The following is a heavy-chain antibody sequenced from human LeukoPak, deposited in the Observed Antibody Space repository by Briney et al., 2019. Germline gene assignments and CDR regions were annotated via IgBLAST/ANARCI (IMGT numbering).Heavy chain of an antibody. CDR1: GGSFRGYY. CDR3: ARREGYCSSTSCHHFDN. J-gene: IGHJ4*02. Sequence: SETLSLTCAVYGGSFRGYYWSWIRQPPGKGLEWIGEINHSGSTNYNPSLKSRVTISVDTSKNQFSLKLSSVTAADTAVYYCARREGYCSSTSCHHFDNWGQGTLVTVSS. D-gene: IGHD2-2*01. V-gene: IGHV4-34*01. CDR2: INHSGST.